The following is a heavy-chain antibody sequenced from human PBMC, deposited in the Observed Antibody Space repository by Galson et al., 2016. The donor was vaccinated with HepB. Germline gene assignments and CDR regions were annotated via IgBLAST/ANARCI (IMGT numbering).Heavy chain of an antibody. CDR3: ARVQESSSYLHDF. Sequence: SLRLSCAVTGFKFNLYEMHWVRQAPGKGLEWVAVISFDGEKTYYAESVRGRFIISRDNSNNTLYLQMNNLRLDDTAVYFCARVQESSSYLHDFWGQGTLVIVSS. J-gene: IGHJ4*02. V-gene: IGHV3-30*04. CDR2: ISFDGEKT. D-gene: IGHD3-22*01. CDR1: GFKFNLYE.